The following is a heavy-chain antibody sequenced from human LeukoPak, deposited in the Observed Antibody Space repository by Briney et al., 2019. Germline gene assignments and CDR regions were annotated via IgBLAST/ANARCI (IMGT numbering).Heavy chain of an antibody. D-gene: IGHD2-2*01. J-gene: IGHJ6*03. CDR3: ARARSSSYHRYYYMDV. CDR2: IYYSGST. V-gene: IGHV4-59*11. CDR1: GGSISSHY. Sequence: SETLSLTCTVSGGSISSHYWSWTRQPPGKGLEWIGYIYYSGSTSYNPSLKSRVTISVDTSKNQFSLKLSSVTAADTAVYYCARARSSSYHRYYYMDVWGKGTTVTVSS.